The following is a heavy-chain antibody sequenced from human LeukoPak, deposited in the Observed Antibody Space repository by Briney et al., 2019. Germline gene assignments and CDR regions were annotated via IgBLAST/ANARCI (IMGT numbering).Heavy chain of an antibody. V-gene: IGHV3-43*02. D-gene: IGHD3-16*01. J-gene: IGHJ1*01. CDR3: AKDNQRGGFQH. CDR2: ISGDGATT. CDR1: GLSFDDNA. Sequence: PGGSLRLSCAASGLSFDDNAMYWVRQAPGKGLEWVSLISGDGATTYYADSVKGRFNISRDNSKSSLHLQMNSLRSEDSALYYCAKDNQRGGFQHWGRGTLVTVSS.